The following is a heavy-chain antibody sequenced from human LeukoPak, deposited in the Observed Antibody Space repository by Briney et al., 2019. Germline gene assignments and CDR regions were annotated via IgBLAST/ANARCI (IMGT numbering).Heavy chain of an antibody. Sequence: PGGSLRLSCAASGFTFSMYPMTWVRQAPGKRLEWVSSISGSGAYAYYANSVKGRFIASRDICKNSLFLQMNSLRAEDTAVYYCSKDLFGGPSRAYFDYWGRGTLVTVSS. V-gene: IGHV3-23*01. CDR2: ISGSGAYA. CDR1: GFTFSMYP. D-gene: IGHD3-10*01. J-gene: IGHJ4*02. CDR3: SKDLFGGPSRAYFDY.